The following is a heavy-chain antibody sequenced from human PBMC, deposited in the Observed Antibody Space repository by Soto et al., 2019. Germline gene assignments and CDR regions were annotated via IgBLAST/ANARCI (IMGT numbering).Heavy chain of an antibody. V-gene: IGHV1-24*01. Sequence: GASVKVSCKVSGYTLTDLAMHWVGQAPGKGLEWMGGFDPEDGETIYAQKFQGRVTMTEDTSTDTAYMELSSLRSEDTAVYYCATDLKYSSCWNTRYYSYCMDAWGQGTPVTVSS. CDR1: GYTLTDLA. CDR3: ATDLKYSSCWNTRYYSYCMDA. J-gene: IGHJ6*02. D-gene: IGHD6-19*01. CDR2: FDPEDGET.